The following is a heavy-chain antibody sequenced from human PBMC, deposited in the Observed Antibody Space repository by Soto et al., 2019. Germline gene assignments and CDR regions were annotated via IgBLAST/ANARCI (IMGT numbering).Heavy chain of an antibody. D-gene: IGHD6-19*01. J-gene: IGHJ5*02. CDR2: ITANSRDI. V-gene: IGHV3-23*01. CDR1: ELTFTTYA. CDR3: AKVSNGWYRSPNWLDP. Sequence: EVQLLESGGGLVQPGGSLRLSCAASELTFTTYAMNWVRQAPGKGLEWVSSITANSRDIYYADSVKGRLTISRDNSKNTLNLQMNSLRAADTAVYYCAKVSNGWYRSPNWLDPLGQGTLLTLSS.